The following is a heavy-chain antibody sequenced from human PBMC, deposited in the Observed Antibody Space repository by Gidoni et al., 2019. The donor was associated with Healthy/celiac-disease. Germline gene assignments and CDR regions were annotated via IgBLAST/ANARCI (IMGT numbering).Heavy chain of an antibody. D-gene: IGHD3-22*01. Sequence: QVQLVESGGGVVQPGRSLRLSCAASGFTFSSYGMHWVRQAPGKGLEWVAVIWYDGSNKYYADSVKGRFTISRDNSKNTLYLQMNSLRAEDTAVYYCAREGGPYYYDSSGLDYWGQGTLVTVSS. CDR2: IWYDGSNK. CDR1: GFTFSSYG. V-gene: IGHV3-33*01. J-gene: IGHJ4*02. CDR3: AREGGPYYYDSSGLDY.